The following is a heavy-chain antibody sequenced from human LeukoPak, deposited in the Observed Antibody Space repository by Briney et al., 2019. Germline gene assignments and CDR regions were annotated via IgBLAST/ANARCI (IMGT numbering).Heavy chain of an antibody. CDR3: AKDLEQSYSGWSTSYDA. J-gene: IGHJ5*02. V-gene: IGHV3-23*01. CDR2: ISSGAGTT. D-gene: IGHD6-19*01. Sequence: GGSLRLSCAASGFAFSNYAMSWVRQVPGKRLEWVSAISSGAGTTGYADSVKGRFTISRVNSKSTIYLRMNSLRAEDTAVYYCAKDLEQSYSGWSTSYDAWGQGTLVTVSS. CDR1: GFAFSNYA.